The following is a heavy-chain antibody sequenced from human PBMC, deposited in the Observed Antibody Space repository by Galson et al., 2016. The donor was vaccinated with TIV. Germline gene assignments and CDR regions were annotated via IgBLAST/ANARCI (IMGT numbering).Heavy chain of an antibody. CDR1: GFTFSIFA. D-gene: IGHD3-22*01. Sequence: SPRLSCAASGFTFSIFAMTWVRQAPGMGLEWVSAISGGGGSTYYADSVKGRFTVSRDNSKNTVFLQMNSLRAEDTAVYYCTKVPSSGFSYYYGLDVGGQGTTVTVSS. V-gene: IGHV3-23*01. J-gene: IGHJ6*02. CDR3: TKVPSSGFSYYYGLDV. CDR2: ISGGGGST.